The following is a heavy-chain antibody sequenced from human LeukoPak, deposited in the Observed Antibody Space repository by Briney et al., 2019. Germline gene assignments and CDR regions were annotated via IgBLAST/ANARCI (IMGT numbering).Heavy chain of an antibody. CDR3: APLRYSSGWYFFDY. Sequence: ASVKVSCKASGYTFTSYGISWVRQAPGQGLEWMGGINPNSGGTNYAQKFQGRVTMTRDTSISTAYMELSRLRSDDTAVYYCAPLRYSSGWYFFDYWGQGTLVTVSS. V-gene: IGHV1-2*02. CDR2: INPNSGGT. J-gene: IGHJ4*02. CDR1: GYTFTSYG. D-gene: IGHD6-19*01.